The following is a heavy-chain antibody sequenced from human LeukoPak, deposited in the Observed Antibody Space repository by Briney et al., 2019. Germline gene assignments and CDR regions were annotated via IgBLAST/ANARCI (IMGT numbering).Heavy chain of an antibody. CDR1: GLTFSTHD. CDR3: ATGRSSGWFYAFEI. V-gene: IGHV3-13*01. D-gene: IGHD6-19*01. Sequence: GGSLRLSCAASGLTFSTHDMHWVRQITGKGLEWVSAIGTLADTFYSDSVKGRFTISRENAKNSLYLQMNSLRVGDTAVYYCATGRSSGWFYAFEIWGRGTMVTVSS. J-gene: IGHJ3*02. CDR2: IGTLADT.